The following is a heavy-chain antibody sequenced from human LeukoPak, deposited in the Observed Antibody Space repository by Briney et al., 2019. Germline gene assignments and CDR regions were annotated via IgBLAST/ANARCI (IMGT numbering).Heavy chain of an antibody. D-gene: IGHD1-26*01. CDR1: SGSLSGHF. CDR2: INSGGRT. CDR3: ASLKYSGTYYLDY. V-gene: IGHV4-34*01. Sequence: SEALSLTCAVYSGSLSGHFWSWIRQPPGKGLEWIGEINSGGRTNYSPSLETRVRLSVDTSKNQFSLKLDSVTAADTAVYYCASLKYSGTYYLDYWGQGTLVTVSS. J-gene: IGHJ4*02.